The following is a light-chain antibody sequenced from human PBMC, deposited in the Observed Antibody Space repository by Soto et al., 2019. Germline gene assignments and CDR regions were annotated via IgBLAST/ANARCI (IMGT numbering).Light chain of an antibody. CDR2: GAS. Sequence: EIVLTQSPGTLSLSPGGRATLSCRARQSVSSSYLAWYQQKPGQAPRLVIYGASSRATGIPDRFSGSGSGTDFTLTISRLEPEDFAIYYCQQYDIWPPYTFGQGTKVDIK. CDR1: QSVSSSY. J-gene: IGKJ2*01. CDR3: QQYDIWPPYT. V-gene: IGKV3-20*01.